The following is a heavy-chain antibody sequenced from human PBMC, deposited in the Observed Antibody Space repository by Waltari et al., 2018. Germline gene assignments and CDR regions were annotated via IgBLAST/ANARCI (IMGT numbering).Heavy chain of an antibody. V-gene: IGHV4-39*01. CDR1: GGSITSNRHY. CDR2: ISYTGAT. D-gene: IGHD5-12*01. Sequence: QLQLQESGPRLVKPSETLSLTCTVSGGSITSNRHYWGWIRQPPGQGLEWIGTISYTGATYSSPSLKSRVTISRDTSKNQLALTLGSVTAADTALYYCATYIGASLETAAFDVWGQGTMVTVSS. CDR3: ATYIGASLETAAFDV. J-gene: IGHJ3*01.